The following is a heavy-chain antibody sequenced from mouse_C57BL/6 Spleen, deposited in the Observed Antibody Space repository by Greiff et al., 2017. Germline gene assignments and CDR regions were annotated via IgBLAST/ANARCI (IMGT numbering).Heavy chain of an antibody. CDR1: GYTFTDYN. D-gene: IGHD2-1*01. CDR3: AREVYYGNFKFCD. Sequence: EVQLQQSGPELVKPGASVKIPCKASGYTFTDYNMDWVKQSHGKSLEWIGDINPNNGGTIYNQKFKGKATWTVDKSSSSAYMELRSLTSEDTAVYYCAREVYYGNFKFCDWGQGTLVTVSA. V-gene: IGHV1-18*01. J-gene: IGHJ3*01. CDR2: INPNNGGT.